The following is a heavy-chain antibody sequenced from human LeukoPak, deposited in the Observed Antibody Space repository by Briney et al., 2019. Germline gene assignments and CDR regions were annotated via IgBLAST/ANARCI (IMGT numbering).Heavy chain of an antibody. J-gene: IGHJ4*02. CDR3: AKLGITNYDFWSGYFDF. D-gene: IGHD3-3*01. Sequence: PGGSLRLSCAASGFTFYTYAMHWVRQAPGKGLEWVSGISGSDGSTYYADSVKGRFTISRDNSKNTLYLQMNSLRVEDTAMYYCAKLGITNYDFWSGYFDFWGQGTLVTVSS. V-gene: IGHV3-23*01. CDR2: ISGSDGST. CDR1: GFTFYTYA.